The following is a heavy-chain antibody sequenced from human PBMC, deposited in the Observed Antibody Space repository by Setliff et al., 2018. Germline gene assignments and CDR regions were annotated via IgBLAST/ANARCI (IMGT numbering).Heavy chain of an antibody. CDR1: GYTFSESI. CDR3: LRLVRYCSRTACQRTSGDEV. CDR2: IAVYTGKT. V-gene: IGHV1-18*01. J-gene: IGHJ4*01. D-gene: IGHD2-8*01. Sequence: ASVKVSCKASGYTFSESIVSWVRQAPGQGLEWMGWIAVYTGKTYSAQKFQGRLTMTTXXXTNXAYXXXXXXXXXXXAIYFCLRLVRYCSRTACQRTSGDEVWGQGTLVTVSS.